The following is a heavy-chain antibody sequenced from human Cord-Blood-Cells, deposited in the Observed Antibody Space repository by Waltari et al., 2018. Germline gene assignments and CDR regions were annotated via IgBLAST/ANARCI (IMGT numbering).Heavy chain of an antibody. Sequence: QVQMVQSGAEGKKHGSSVKVSCKASGRTFSSYAISWVRQAPGQGLEWKGRIILILGIANYAQKSQGRVTITADKSTSTAYMELSSLRSEDTAVYYCAREERSTTGTADYWGQGTLVTVSS. CDR2: IILILGIA. D-gene: IGHD1-1*01. J-gene: IGHJ4*02. V-gene: IGHV1-69*09. CDR1: GRTFSSYA. CDR3: AREERSTTGTADY.